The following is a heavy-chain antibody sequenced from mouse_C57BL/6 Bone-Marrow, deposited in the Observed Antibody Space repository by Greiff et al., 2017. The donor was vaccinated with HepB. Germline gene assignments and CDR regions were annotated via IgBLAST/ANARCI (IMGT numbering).Heavy chain of an antibody. D-gene: IGHD2-3*01. V-gene: IGHV1-72*01. CDR1: GYTFTSYW. CDR2: IDPNSGGT. Sequence: QVQLQQPGAELVMPGASVKLSCKASGYTFTSYWMHWVKQRPGRGLEWIGRIDPNSGGTKYNEKFKSKATLTVDKTSSTAYMQLSSLPSEDSAVYYCAGRDGYYKFAYWGQGTMVTVSA. J-gene: IGHJ3*01. CDR3: AGRDGYYKFAY.